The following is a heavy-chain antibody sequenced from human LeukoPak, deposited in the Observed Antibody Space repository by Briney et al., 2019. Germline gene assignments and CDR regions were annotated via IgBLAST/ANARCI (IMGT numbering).Heavy chain of an antibody. CDR2: MNPNSGNT. V-gene: IGHV1-8*01. Sequence: VKVSCKASGYTFSSYDINWVRQATGQGLEWMGWMNPNSGNTGYAQKFQGRVTMTRNTSISTAYMELSSLTSEDTAVYYCARGFGIVGAATPFDYWGQGTLVTVSS. J-gene: IGHJ4*02. CDR1: GYTFSSYD. CDR3: ARGFGIVGAATPFDY. D-gene: IGHD1-26*01.